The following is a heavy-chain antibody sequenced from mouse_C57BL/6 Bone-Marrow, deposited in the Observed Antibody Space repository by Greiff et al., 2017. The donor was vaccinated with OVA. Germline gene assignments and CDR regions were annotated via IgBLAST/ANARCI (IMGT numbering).Heavy chain of an antibody. CDR1: GYTFTSYW. CDR3: ARCTTVVDWYFDV. J-gene: IGHJ1*03. CDR2: IYPGSGST. D-gene: IGHD1-1*01. V-gene: IGHV1-55*01. Sequence: QVHVKQSGAELVKPGASVKMSCKASGYTFTSYWITWVKQRPGQGLEWIGDIYPGSGSTNYNEKFKSKATLTVDTSSSTAYMQLSSLTSEDSAVYYCARCTTVVDWYFDVWGTGTTVTVSS.